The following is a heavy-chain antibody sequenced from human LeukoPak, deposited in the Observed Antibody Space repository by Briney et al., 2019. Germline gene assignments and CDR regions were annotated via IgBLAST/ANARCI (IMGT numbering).Heavy chain of an antibody. J-gene: IGHJ4*02. D-gene: IGHD1-26*01. V-gene: IGHV3-30*02. CDR2: IRYDGSNK. CDR1: GFTFSSYG. CDR3: AKDTSAVGTTHLDY. Sequence: QSGGSLRLSCAASGFTFSSYGMHWVRQAPGKGLEWVAFIRYDGSNKYYADSVKGRFTISRDNSKNTLYLQMNSLRAEDTAVYYCAKDTSAVGTTHLDYWGQGTLVTVSS.